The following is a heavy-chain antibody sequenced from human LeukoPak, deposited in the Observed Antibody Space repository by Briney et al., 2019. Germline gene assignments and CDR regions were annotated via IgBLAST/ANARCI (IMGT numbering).Heavy chain of an antibody. Sequence: GGSLRLSCAASGLTFNTYPKAWVRQAPGKGLEWVSRISGGGDTTYYTDSVKGRFTISRDNSKNTLFLQMNSLRAEDTAIYFCATDSNPFDFWGQGTLVTVSS. V-gene: IGHV3-23*01. CDR3: ATDSNPFDF. CDR1: GLTFNTYP. J-gene: IGHJ4*02. D-gene: IGHD6-13*01. CDR2: ISGGGDTT.